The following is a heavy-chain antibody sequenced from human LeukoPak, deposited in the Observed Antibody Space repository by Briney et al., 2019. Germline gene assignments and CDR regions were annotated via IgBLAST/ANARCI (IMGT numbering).Heavy chain of an antibody. CDR3: ARGDDSSSWYTHSYYFDY. D-gene: IGHD6-13*01. CDR1: GFTFSSYS. Sequence: GGSLTLSCAASGFTFSSYSMNWVRQAPGKGLEWVSYISSSSSTIFYADSVKGRFTISRDNAKNSLYLQMNSLRAEDTAVYYCARGDDSSSWYTHSYYFDYWGQGTLVTVSS. J-gene: IGHJ4*02. V-gene: IGHV3-48*01. CDR2: ISSSSSTI.